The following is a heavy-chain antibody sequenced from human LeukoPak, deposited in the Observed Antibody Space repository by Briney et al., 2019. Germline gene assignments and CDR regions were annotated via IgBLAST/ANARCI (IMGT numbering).Heavy chain of an antibody. CDR1: GGSISSSSYY. Sequence: LETLSLTCTVSGGSISSSSYYWGWIRQPPGKGLEWIGSIYYSGSTYYNPSLKSRVTISVDTSKNQFSLKLSSVTAADTAVYYCAREIKQWLGNYYYYYMDVWGKGTTVTVSS. CDR2: IYYSGST. J-gene: IGHJ6*03. V-gene: IGHV4-39*07. CDR3: AREIKQWLGNYYYYYMDV. D-gene: IGHD6-19*01.